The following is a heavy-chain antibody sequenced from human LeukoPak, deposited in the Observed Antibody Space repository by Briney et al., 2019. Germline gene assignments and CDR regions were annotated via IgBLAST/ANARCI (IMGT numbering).Heavy chain of an antibody. CDR1: GGSVSSGSYY. CDR2: IYYSGST. Sequence: SETLSLTCTVSGGSVSSGSYYWSWIRQPPGKGLEWIGYIYYSGSTNYNPSLKSRVTISIDTSKNQFSLKLSSVTAADTAVYYCARGNPTRYSNYYRFYYGMDVWGQGTTVTVSS. D-gene: IGHD4-11*01. CDR3: ARGNPTRYSNYYRFYYGMDV. J-gene: IGHJ6*02. V-gene: IGHV4-61*01.